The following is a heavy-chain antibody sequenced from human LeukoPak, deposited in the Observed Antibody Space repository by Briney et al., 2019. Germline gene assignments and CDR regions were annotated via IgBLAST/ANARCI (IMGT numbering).Heavy chain of an antibody. Sequence: GGSLRLSCAASGFTFSSYGMHWVRQAPGKGLEWVAFIRYDGSDKDYVDSVKGRFTISRDNSKNTLYLQMNSLRAEGTAVYYCAKDRDKGNYYFDYWGQGTLVTVSS. CDR1: GFTFSSYG. J-gene: IGHJ4*02. CDR3: AKDRDKGNYYFDY. CDR2: IRYDGSDK. D-gene: IGHD1-7*01. V-gene: IGHV3-30*02.